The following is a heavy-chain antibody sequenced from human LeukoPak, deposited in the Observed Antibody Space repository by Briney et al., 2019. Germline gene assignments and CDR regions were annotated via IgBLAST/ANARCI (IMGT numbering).Heavy chain of an antibody. CDR1: GYSFTSYW. J-gene: IGHJ6*03. V-gene: IGHV5-51*01. CDR3: ARRGSESSSWYHYYYMDV. CDR2: IYPGDSDT. Sequence: GESLEISCKGFGYSFTSYWIGWVRQMPGKGLECMGIIYPGDSDTRYSPSFQGQVTISADKSISTAYLQWSSLKASDTAMYYCARRGSESSSWYHYYYMDVWGKGTTVTVSS. D-gene: IGHD6-13*01.